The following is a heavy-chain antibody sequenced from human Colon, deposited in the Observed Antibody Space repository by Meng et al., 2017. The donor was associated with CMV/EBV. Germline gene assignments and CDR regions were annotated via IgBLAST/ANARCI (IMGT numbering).Heavy chain of an antibody. CDR2: IYPGDSDA. D-gene: IGHD2/OR15-2a*01. CDR1: GNRFSNYW. CDR3: VRREYFGTESGD. V-gene: IGHV5-51*01. J-gene: IGHJ4*02. Sequence: GESLKISCQVSGNRFSNYWIGWVRQMPGKGLDWMAIIYPGDSDALHNPSFQGRVTISADKSISTAYLQWSSLRASDTAMYYCVRREYFGTESGDWGQGTMVTVSS.